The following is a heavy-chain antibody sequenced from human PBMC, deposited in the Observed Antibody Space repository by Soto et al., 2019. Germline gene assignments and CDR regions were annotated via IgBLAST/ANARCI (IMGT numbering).Heavy chain of an antibody. CDR3: ARPIVDIVATRDYYFDY. CDR2: ISAYNGNT. V-gene: IGHV1-18*01. D-gene: IGHD5-12*01. J-gene: IGHJ4*02. Sequence: GASVKVSCTDSGYTFTSYGISWVRQSPGQGLEWMGWISAYNGNTNYAQKLQGRDTMTTDTSTRTAYMELRSLRSDDTAVYYCARPIVDIVATRDYYFDYWGQGTLVTVSS. CDR1: GYTFTSYG.